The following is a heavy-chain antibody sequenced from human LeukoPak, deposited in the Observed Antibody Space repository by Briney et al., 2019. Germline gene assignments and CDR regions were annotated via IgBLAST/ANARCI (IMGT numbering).Heavy chain of an antibody. Sequence: ASVKVSCKASGYTFTNYGISWVRQAPGQGLEWMGWISAYNGNTNYAQKLQGRVTMTTDTSTSTAYMELRSLRSDDTAVYYCARDSRRGYSYGTTSPWFDPWGQGTLVTVSS. D-gene: IGHD5-18*01. J-gene: IGHJ5*02. V-gene: IGHV1-18*01. CDR3: ARDSRRGYSYGTTSPWFDP. CDR2: ISAYNGNT. CDR1: GYTFTNYG.